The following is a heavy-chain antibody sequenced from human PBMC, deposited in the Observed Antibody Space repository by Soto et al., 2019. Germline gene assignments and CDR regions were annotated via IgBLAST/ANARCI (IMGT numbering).Heavy chain of an antibody. CDR3: ARDGGFGELKY. Sequence: SVKVSCKTSGGTFSGYPINWVRQAPGEGLEWMGRIIPVFGTTNDAQRFEGRVTCTADESTNTAYMELRGLLSEDTAVYYCARDGGFGELKYWGPGTLVTVSS. D-gene: IGHD3-10*01. J-gene: IGHJ4*02. V-gene: IGHV1-69*13. CDR2: IIPVFGTT. CDR1: GGTFSGYP.